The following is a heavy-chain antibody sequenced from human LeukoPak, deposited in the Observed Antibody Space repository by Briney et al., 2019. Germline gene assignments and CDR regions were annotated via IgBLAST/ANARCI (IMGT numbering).Heavy chain of an antibody. CDR1: GGSISSSSYY. CDR2: MFYSGNT. V-gene: IGHV4-39*07. D-gene: IGHD5-18*01. CDR3: ARGSSYGLDY. Sequence: PSETLSLTCTVSGGSISSSSYYWGWIRQPPGKGPEWIGSMFYSGNTYYNPSLKSRVTISVDTSKNQFSLKLSSVTAADTAVYYCARGSSYGLDYWGQGTLVTVSS. J-gene: IGHJ4*02.